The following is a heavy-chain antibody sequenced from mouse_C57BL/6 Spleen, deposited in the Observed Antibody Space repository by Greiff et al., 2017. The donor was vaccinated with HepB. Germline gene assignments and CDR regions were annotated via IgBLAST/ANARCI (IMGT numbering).Heavy chain of an antibody. CDR2: IYPGSGNT. Sequence: QVQLQQSGAELVRPGASVKLSCKASGYTFTDYYINWVKQRPGQGLEWIARIYPGSGNTYYNEKFKGKATLTAEKSSSTAYMQLSSLTSEDSAVYFCASGSSYRYFDVWGTGTTVTVSS. V-gene: IGHV1-76*01. CDR3: ASGSSYRYFDV. CDR1: GYTFTDYY. D-gene: IGHD1-1*01. J-gene: IGHJ1*03.